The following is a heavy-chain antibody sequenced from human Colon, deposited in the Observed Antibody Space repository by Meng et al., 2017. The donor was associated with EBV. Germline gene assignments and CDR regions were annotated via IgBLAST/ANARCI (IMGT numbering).Heavy chain of an antibody. CDR3: ARAWGYCSSGSCRTG. D-gene: IGHD2-15*01. J-gene: IGHJ4*02. CDR2: MNQSGST. Sequence: GQIQQWGAGVCEPSGPPSLTCAGYGWPSSNFYWSWIRQPPGKGLEWIGEMNQSGSTNYNPSLKSRVTISVDASKNQFSLKLSSVTAADTAVYYCARAWGYCSSGSCRTGWGQGTLVTVSS. CDR1: GWPSSNFY. V-gene: IGHV4-34*01.